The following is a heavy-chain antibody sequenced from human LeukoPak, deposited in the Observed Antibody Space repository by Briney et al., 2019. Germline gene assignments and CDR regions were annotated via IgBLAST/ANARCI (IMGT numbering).Heavy chain of an antibody. CDR1: GGTFSSYA. Sequence: SVKVSCKASGGTFSSYAISWVRQAPGQGLEWMGGIIPIFGTANYAQKFQGRVTITADESTSTAYMELSSLRSEDTAVYYCARVVDYYDSSGYYYTSWYFDLWGRGTLVTVSS. CDR3: ARVVDYYDSSGYYYTSWYFDL. J-gene: IGHJ2*01. CDR2: IIPIFGTA. V-gene: IGHV1-69*13. D-gene: IGHD3-22*01.